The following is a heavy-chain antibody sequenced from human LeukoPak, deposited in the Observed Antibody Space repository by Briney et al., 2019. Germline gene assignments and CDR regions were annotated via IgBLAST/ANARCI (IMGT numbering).Heavy chain of an antibody. CDR3: ARQIASAGMAGFDF. Sequence: SETLSLTCTVSGGSLSISYWRWIRQPAGKGMEWIGRIYSTGNTNYNPSLKSWVTMSVDTSKNQICLRLRSVTAAETAVYYCARQIASAGMAGFDFWGQGALVTVSS. D-gene: IGHD6-13*01. V-gene: IGHV4-4*07. CDR1: GGSLSISY. J-gene: IGHJ4*02. CDR2: IYSTGNT.